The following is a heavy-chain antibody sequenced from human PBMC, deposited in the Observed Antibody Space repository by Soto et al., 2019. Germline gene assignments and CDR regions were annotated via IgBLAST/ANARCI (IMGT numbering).Heavy chain of an antibody. CDR3: ARIDGYEPPDY. CDR1: GYRFTNYW. D-gene: IGHD5-12*01. CDR2: IDPSDSYT. V-gene: IGHV5-10-1*01. Sequence: HGESLKISCKGSGYRFTNYWISWVRQMPGKGLEWMGRIDPSDSYTNYSPSFQGHVTISADKSISTAYLQWSSLKASDTAMYYCARIDGYEPPDYWGQGTLVTVS. J-gene: IGHJ4*02.